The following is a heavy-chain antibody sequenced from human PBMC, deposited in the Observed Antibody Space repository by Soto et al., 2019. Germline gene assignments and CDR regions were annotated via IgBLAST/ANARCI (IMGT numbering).Heavy chain of an antibody. CDR3: TRGYGATWPTSDY. D-gene: IGHD4-17*01. Sequence: QVHLQQWGAGLSKPSETLSLTCSIYGGSFSGYHWTWIRQPPGKGLEWIGEITDSGSTNYSPSLESRVTKSGDTSKNQFSLKLSSVTAADTAVYYCTRGYGATWPTSDYWGQGSLVTVSS. J-gene: IGHJ4*02. CDR1: GGSFSGYH. CDR2: ITDSGST. V-gene: IGHV4-34*01.